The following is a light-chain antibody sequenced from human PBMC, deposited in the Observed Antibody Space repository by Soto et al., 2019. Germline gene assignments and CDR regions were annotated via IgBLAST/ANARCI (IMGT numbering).Light chain of an antibody. CDR3: CSYAGSYSRV. Sequence: QSALTQPRSVSGSPGQSVTISCTGTSSDVGGYNYVSWYQQHPGKAPKLMIYDVSKRPSGVPDRFSGSKSGNTASLTSSGLQSEDEADYYCCSYAGSYSRVFGGGTQLPVL. CDR2: DVS. V-gene: IGLV2-11*01. CDR1: SSDVGGYNY. J-gene: IGLJ3*02.